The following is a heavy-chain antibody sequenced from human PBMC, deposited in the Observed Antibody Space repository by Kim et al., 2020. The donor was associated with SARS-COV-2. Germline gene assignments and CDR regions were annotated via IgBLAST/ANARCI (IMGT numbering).Heavy chain of an antibody. V-gene: IGHV3-21*01. D-gene: IGHD5-12*01. CDR1: GFSFTKHT. CDR2: ISSSRTYI. Sequence: GGSLRLSCAASGFSFTKHTMNWVRQAPGKGLEWVSSISSSRTYISYADSVKGRFTISRDNTKNSLYLQMNSLRAEDTAVYYCARDEGRGGCDQYYYGMDVWGHGPTVTVSS. CDR3: ARDEGRGGCDQYYYGMDV. J-gene: IGHJ6*02.